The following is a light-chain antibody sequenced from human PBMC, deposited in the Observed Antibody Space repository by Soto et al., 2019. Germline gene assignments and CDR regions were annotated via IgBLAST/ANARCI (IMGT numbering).Light chain of an antibody. CDR1: QSVSSN. J-gene: IGKJ1*01. CDR3: QQYNKWPLT. V-gene: IGKV3-15*01. Sequence: EIMMTQSPGTLSASPGERATLSCRASQSVSSNLAWYQQKPGQAPRLLIYAVSTRATGIPARFSGSGSGTEFTLTISSLQSEDFVVYYCQQYNKWPLTFGQGNKVEIK. CDR2: AVS.